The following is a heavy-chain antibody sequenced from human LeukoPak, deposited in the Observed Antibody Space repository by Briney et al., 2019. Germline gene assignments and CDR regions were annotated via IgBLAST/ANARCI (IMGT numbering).Heavy chain of an antibody. V-gene: IGHV3-7*01. J-gene: IGHJ4*02. CDR1: GFTFSSFW. Sequence: GGSLRLSCAASGFTFSSFWMSWVRQAPGKGLEWVANIKQDGSDKYYVDSVKGRFTISRANAKNSLYLQMNSLRAEDTAVYYCAREPYYYDSSGHDYWGQGTLVTVSS. D-gene: IGHD3-22*01. CDR2: IKQDGSDK. CDR3: AREPYYYDSSGHDY.